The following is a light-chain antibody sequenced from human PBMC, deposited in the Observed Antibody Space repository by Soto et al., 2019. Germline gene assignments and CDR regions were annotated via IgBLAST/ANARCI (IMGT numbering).Light chain of an antibody. Sequence: EIVLTQCPGTLSLSPGERATLSCRASQIVSSSLAWYQQKPGQAPRILIYGASSRATGIPDRFSGSGSGTDFTLNISRLEYEDFAVYYCQQYFYSPPLTFGEGTKVDI. J-gene: IGKJ4*01. CDR2: GAS. CDR3: QQYFYSPPLT. CDR1: QIVSSS. V-gene: IGKV3-20*01.